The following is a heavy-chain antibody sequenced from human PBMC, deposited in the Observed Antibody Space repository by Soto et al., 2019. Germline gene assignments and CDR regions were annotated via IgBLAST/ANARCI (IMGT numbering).Heavy chain of an antibody. V-gene: IGHV1-46*01. CDR3: ARAIKVNWNPDH. D-gene: IGHD1-20*01. CDR2: INPSSGGI. CDR1: GYSFTSYY. J-gene: IGHJ4*02. Sequence: ASVKVSCKASGYSFTSYYMHWVRQAPGQGPEWMGIINPSSGGISYAQKLQGRVTMTRDTSASTVYMELSSLRSEDTAVYYCARAIKVNWNPDHWGQGTLVTVSS.